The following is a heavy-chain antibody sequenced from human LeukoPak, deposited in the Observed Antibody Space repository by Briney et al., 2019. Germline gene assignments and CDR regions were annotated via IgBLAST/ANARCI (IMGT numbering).Heavy chain of an antibody. D-gene: IGHD6-13*01. Sequence: ASVKVSCKASGYTFTSYGISWVRQAPGQGLEWMGWISAYNGNTNYAQKLQGRVTMTADTSTSTAYMELRSLRSDDTAVYYCARGYSSSWDYYYYYMDVWGKGTTVTVSS. CDR1: GYTFTSYG. V-gene: IGHV1-18*01. J-gene: IGHJ6*03. CDR2: ISAYNGNT. CDR3: ARGYSSSWDYYYYYMDV.